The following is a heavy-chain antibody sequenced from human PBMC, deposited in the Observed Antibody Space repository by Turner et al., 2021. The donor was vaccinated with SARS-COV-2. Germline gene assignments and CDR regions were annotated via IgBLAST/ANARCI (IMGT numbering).Heavy chain of an antibody. D-gene: IGHD6-19*01. J-gene: IGHJ4*02. Sequence: QVQLKESGPGLVNPSETRSLPSPVSGGSISSYYWSWIRQPPGKGLEWIGYIYYSGSTNYNPSLKSRVTISVDTSKNQFSLKLSSVTAADTAVYYCARQSSGWYLPYFDYWGQGTLVTVSS. CDR1: GGSISSYY. CDR3: ARQSSGWYLPYFDY. V-gene: IGHV4-59*08. CDR2: IYYSGST.